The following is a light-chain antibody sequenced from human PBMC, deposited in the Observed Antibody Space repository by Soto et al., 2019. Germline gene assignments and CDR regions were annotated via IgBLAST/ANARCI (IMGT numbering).Light chain of an antibody. Sequence: QSVLTQPPSASGTPGQRVTLSCSGSTSNIGWNAVNWYQHLPGTAPKLLIYSDDQRPSGVPARFSASKSGTSASLAISGLQSEDEGDYYCAAWDDSLDAWVFGGGTKLTVL. CDR2: SDD. CDR1: TSNIGWNA. J-gene: IGLJ3*02. CDR3: AAWDDSLDAWV. V-gene: IGLV1-44*01.